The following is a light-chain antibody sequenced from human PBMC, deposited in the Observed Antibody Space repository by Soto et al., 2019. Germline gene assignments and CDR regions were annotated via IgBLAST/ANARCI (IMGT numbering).Light chain of an antibody. CDR3: QRSYSTPLT. CDR2: AAS. CDR1: QSISSY. Sequence: DLQMTQSPSSLSASVGDRVTITCRASQSISSYLNWYQQKPGKAPKLLIYAASSLQSGVPSRFSGSGSGTDFALAISSLQPEDFATYYCQRSYSTPLTVGGGTKVEIK. V-gene: IGKV1-39*01. J-gene: IGKJ4*01.